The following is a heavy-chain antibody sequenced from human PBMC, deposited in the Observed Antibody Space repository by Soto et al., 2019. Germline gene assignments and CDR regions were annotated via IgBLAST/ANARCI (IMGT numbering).Heavy chain of an antibody. CDR1: GGSVSNNNW. J-gene: IGHJ4*02. CDR3: TKNSAYALDY. V-gene: IGHV4-4*02. CDR2: IHHSGGT. Sequence: QVQLQESGPALVKSSGTLSLSCAVSGGSVSNNNWWGWVRLSPGNGLEWIGEIHHSGGTNYNPSLESRATISVDRSKNEFSLRLDYVTAADTAIYYCTKNSAYALDYWGLGTLVTVSS. D-gene: IGHD5-12*01.